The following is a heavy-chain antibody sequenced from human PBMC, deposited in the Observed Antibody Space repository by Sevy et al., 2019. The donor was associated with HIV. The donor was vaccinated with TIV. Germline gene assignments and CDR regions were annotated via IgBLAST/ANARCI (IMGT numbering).Heavy chain of an antibody. CDR2: IKSKTDGATR. D-gene: IGHD1-26*01. CDR1: GFTFSKAW. Sequence: GGSLRLSCVASGFTFSKAWMSWVRQAPGKGLEWVGRIKSKTDGATRDLAAPVKGRIIISRDDSKNTLYLQISNLKIEDTCVYFCAAGVGASDFDYWGQGTLVTVSS. J-gene: IGHJ4*02. CDR3: AAGVGASDFDY. V-gene: IGHV3-15*01.